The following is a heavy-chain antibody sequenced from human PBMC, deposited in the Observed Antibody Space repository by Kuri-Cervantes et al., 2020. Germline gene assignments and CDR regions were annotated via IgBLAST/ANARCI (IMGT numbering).Heavy chain of an antibody. D-gene: IGHD3-10*01. CDR3: ARGGRGEDYFDY. CDR1: GFNFDDYG. CDR2: INWNGGST. J-gene: IGHJ4*02. V-gene: IGHV3-20*04. Sequence: GGSLRLSCAASGFNFDDYGMSWVRQAPGKGLEWVSGINWNGGSTGYADSVKGRFTISRDNAKNSLYLQMNSRRAEDTAVYYCARGGRGEDYFDYWGQGTLVTVSS.